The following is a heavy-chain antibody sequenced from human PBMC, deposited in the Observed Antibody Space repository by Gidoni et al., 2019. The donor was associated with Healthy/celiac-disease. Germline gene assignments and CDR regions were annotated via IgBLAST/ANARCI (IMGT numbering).Heavy chain of an antibody. Sequence: QVQLVQSGAEVQKPGASVKVSCKASGYTFTGYYMHWVRQAPGQGLEWMGWINPNSGGTNYAQKFQGRVTMTRDTSISTAYMELSRLRSDDTAVYYCARDRRGLWFGELGLFDPWGQGTLVTVSS. D-gene: IGHD3-10*01. CDR2: INPNSGGT. CDR1: GYTFTGYY. CDR3: ARDRRGLWFGELGLFDP. J-gene: IGHJ5*02. V-gene: IGHV1-2*02.